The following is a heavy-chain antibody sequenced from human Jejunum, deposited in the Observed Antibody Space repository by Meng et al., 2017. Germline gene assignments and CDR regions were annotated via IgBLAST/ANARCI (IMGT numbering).Heavy chain of an antibody. CDR1: GFSLGSFA. Sequence: GESLKISCVASGFSLGSFAMRWARQPPGKGLEWVAVVGYDGSGQDYADSVKGRFIISRDNSKNTLYLEMNSLRVEDTAIYYCARCYFDGSGRFDYWGQGTLVTVSS. CDR3: ARCYFDGSGRFDY. V-gene: IGHV3-33*08. D-gene: IGHD3-22*01. CDR2: VGYDGSGQ. J-gene: IGHJ4*02.